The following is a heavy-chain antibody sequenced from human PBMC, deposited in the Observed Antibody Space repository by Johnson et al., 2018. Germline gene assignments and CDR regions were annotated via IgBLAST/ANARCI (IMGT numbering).Heavy chain of an antibody. CDR3: VRDAPFTNCYSYGMDV. V-gene: IGHV3-21*01. CDR1: GFTFNDCS. J-gene: IGHJ6*02. Sequence: VQLVQSGGGLVKPGGSLRLSCVVSGFTFNDCSMNCVRQTPGKGLEWVSSISQSGSAIFYADSVKGRFTISRDNAKNSLYLQMNSLRAGDTAVYCCVRDAPFTNCYSYGMDVWGQGTTVTVSS. CDR2: ISQSGSAI.